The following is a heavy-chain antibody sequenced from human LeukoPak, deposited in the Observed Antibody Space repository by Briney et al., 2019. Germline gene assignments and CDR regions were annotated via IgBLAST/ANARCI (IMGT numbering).Heavy chain of an antibody. Sequence: GASVKVSCKASGYTFTSYDINWVRQATGQGLEWMGWMNPNSGNTGYAQKFQGRVTITRDTSISTAYMELSSLRSEDTAVYYCARFSGSSDFDYWGQGTLVTVSS. J-gene: IGHJ4*02. V-gene: IGHV1-8*03. CDR1: GYTFTSYD. CDR2: MNPNSGNT. D-gene: IGHD6-6*01. CDR3: ARFSGSSDFDY.